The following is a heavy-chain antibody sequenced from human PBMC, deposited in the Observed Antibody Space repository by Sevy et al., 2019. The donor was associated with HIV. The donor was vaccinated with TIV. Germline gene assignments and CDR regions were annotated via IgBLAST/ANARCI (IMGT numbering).Heavy chain of an antibody. CDR3: ARDFYYDSSGYYSHDAFDI. Sequence: ASVKVSCKASGGTFSSYAISWVRQAPGQGLAWMGGIIPIFGTANYAQKFQGRVTITADKSTSTAYMELSSLRSEDTAVYYCARDFYYDSSGYYSHDAFDIWGQGTMVTVSS. J-gene: IGHJ3*02. V-gene: IGHV1-69*06. CDR2: IIPIFGTA. CDR1: GGTFSSYA. D-gene: IGHD3-22*01.